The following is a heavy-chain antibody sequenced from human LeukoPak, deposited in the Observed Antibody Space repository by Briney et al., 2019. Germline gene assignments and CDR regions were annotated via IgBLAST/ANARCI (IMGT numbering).Heavy chain of an antibody. D-gene: IGHD4-17*01. CDR2: IYYSGST. J-gene: IGHJ4*02. CDR3: ARATVTMLVDY. CDR1: GCSISSSSYY. V-gene: IGHV4-39*01. Sequence: SETLSLNFTVSGCSISSSSYYLFWIRQPPGQVLEWIGSIYYSGSTYYNPSLKSRVTISVDTSKNQFSLKLSSVTAADTAVYYCARATVTMLVDYWGQGTLVTVSS.